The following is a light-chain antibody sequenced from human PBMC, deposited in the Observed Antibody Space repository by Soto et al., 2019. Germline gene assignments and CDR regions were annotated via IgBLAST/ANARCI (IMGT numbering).Light chain of an antibody. CDR1: QSISSW. CDR3: QHYNDYSWT. Sequence: DIHMTQSPSTLSASVGDRVTITCRASQSISSWLAWYQQKPGKAPNLLIYKTSNLESGVPSRFSGSRSGTEFTLTISSLQPDDFATYYCQHYNDYSWTFGQGTKVEIK. V-gene: IGKV1-5*03. CDR2: KTS. J-gene: IGKJ1*01.